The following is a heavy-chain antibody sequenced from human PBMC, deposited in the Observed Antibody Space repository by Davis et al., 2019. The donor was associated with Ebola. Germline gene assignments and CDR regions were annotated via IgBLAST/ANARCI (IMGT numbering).Heavy chain of an antibody. CDR2: TYYSSKWYN. CDR1: GDSVSTAR. D-gene: IGHD5-18*01. CDR3: ARGWLRGGLDV. J-gene: IGHJ6*04. Sequence: PSETLSLTCAISGDSVSTARLHWIRQSPSRGLEWLGRTYYSSKWYNDYAASVKSRITINPDTSKNQFSLQLNSVTPEDTALYYCARGWLRGGLDVWGEGTTVTVSS. V-gene: IGHV6-1*01.